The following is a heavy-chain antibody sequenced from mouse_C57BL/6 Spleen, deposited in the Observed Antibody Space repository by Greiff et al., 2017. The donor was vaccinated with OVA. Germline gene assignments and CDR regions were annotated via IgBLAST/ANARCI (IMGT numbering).Heavy chain of an antibody. J-gene: IGHJ1*03. Sequence: EVQRVESEGGLVQPGSSMKLSCTASGFTFSDYYMAWVRQVPEKGLEWVANINYDGSSTYYLDSLKSRFIISRDNAKNILYLQMSSLKSEDTATYYCARVHYGSSYVSYWYFDVWGTGTTVTVSS. V-gene: IGHV5-16*01. CDR2: INYDGSST. CDR1: GFTFSDYY. CDR3: ARVHYGSSYVSYWYFDV. D-gene: IGHD1-1*01.